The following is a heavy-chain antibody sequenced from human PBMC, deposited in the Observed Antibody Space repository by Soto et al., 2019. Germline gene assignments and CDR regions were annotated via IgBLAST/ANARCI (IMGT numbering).Heavy chain of an antibody. CDR2: ISSSGSTI. J-gene: IGHJ4*02. Sequence: PGGSLRLSCAASGFTFSSYEMNWVRQAPGKGLEWVSYISSSGSTIYYADSVKGRFTISRDNAKNSLYLQMNSLRAEDTAVYYCARPSSHCSGGSCPLDYWGQGTLVTVSS. CDR1: GFTFSSYE. D-gene: IGHD2-15*01. CDR3: ARPSSHCSGGSCPLDY. V-gene: IGHV3-48*03.